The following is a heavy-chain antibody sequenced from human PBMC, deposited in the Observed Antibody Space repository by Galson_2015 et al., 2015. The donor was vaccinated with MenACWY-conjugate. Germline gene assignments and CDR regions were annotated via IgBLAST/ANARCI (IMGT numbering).Heavy chain of an antibody. CDR3: GRLNAYGPFDN. CDR2: IHPADSCT. D-gene: IGHD2-8*01. J-gene: IGHJ4*02. CDR1: GYTFAGYW. Sequence: QSGAEVKKPGESLKISCRGSGYTFAGYWIGWVRQMPGRGLEWLGIIHPADSCTKYGPSFGGQVNMSADKSIRTAYLQWSSLKASDTAMYYCGRLNAYGPFDNWGQGTLVTV. V-gene: IGHV5-51*01.